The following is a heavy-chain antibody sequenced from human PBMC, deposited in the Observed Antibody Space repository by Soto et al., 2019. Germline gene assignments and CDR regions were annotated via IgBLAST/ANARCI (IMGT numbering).Heavy chain of an antibody. J-gene: IGHJ6*03. CDR2: ISSSSSTI. Sequence: SLKPCCAAPGFSFNRYSMTWVRPAPGKGLEWVSYISSSSSTIYYADSVKGRFTISRDNAKNSLYLQMNSLRAEDTAVYYCARVVKLWLAPYMDVWGKGTTVTVSS. CDR3: ARVVKLWLAPYMDV. D-gene: IGHD5-18*01. CDR1: GFSFNRYS. V-gene: IGHV3-48*01.